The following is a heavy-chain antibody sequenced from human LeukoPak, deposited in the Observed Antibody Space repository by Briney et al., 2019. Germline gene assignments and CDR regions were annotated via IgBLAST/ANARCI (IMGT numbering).Heavy chain of an antibody. V-gene: IGHV3-23*01. CDR3: AKTTAVATPPLYFQN. CDR2: ISGSGRSI. J-gene: IGHJ1*01. D-gene: IGHD4-23*01. Sequence: GGSLRLSCAASGFTFSSYAMSWVRQAPGKGLEWVSSISGSGRSIYYADSVKGRFTISGDSSKNTLYLQMNSLRAEDTAVYYCAKTTAVATPPLYFQNWGQGTLVTVSS. CDR1: GFTFSSYA.